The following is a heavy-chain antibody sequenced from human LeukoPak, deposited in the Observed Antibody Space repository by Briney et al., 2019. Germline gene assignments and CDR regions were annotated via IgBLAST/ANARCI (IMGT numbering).Heavy chain of an antibody. Sequence: ASVKVSCKASGYTFTNYGISWVRQAPGQGLEWMGWISANNDNTNYARKFQGRVTMTTDTSTGTAYMELRSLRSDDTAVYYCAREGDFLTGYWDHWGQGTLVTVSS. CDR1: GYTFTNYG. CDR2: ISANNDNT. CDR3: AREGDFLTGYWDH. J-gene: IGHJ4*02. D-gene: IGHD3/OR15-3a*01. V-gene: IGHV1-18*04.